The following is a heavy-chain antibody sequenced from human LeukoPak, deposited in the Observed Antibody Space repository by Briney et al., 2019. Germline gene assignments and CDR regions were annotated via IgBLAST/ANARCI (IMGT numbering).Heavy chain of an antibody. V-gene: IGHV1-2*02. Sequence: ASVKVSCKASGYTFTAYYMHWVRQAPGQGLEWMGWINPNSGGTSYAQKFQGRVTMTRDTSFSTASLEVSRLRSDDTAVYYCATRTTNIPTRSFDSWGQGTLVTVSS. D-gene: IGHD1-14*01. CDR1: GYTFTAYY. CDR2: INPNSGGT. CDR3: ATRTTNIPTRSFDS. J-gene: IGHJ4*02.